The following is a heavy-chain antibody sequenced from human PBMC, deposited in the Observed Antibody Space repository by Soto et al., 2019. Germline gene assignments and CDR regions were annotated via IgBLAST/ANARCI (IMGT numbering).Heavy chain of an antibody. Sequence: GGSLRLSCAASGFTFSSYAMSWVRQAPGKGLEWVSAISGSGGSTYYADSVKGRFTISRDNSKNTLYLQMNSLRAEDTAVYYCAKDGGEYLGFGYFDYWGQGTLVTVSS. V-gene: IGHV3-23*01. CDR2: ISGSGGST. D-gene: IGHD3-10*01. J-gene: IGHJ4*02. CDR3: AKDGGEYLGFGYFDY. CDR1: GFTFSSYA.